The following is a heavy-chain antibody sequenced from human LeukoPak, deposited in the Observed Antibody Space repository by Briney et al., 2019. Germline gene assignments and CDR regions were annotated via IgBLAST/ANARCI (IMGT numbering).Heavy chain of an antibody. CDR2: INPSGGST. CDR3: ARVAYYGQATDY. D-gene: IGHD3-10*01. CDR1: GYTFTGYY. V-gene: IGHV1-46*01. Sequence: ASVKVSCKASGYTFTGYYMHWVRQAPGQGLEWMGIINPSGGSTSYAQKFQGRVTMTRDMSTSTVYMELSSLRSEDTAVYYCARVAYYGQATDYWGQGTLVTVSS. J-gene: IGHJ4*02.